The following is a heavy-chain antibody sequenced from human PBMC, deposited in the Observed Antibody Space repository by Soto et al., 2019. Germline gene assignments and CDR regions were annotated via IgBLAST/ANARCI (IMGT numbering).Heavy chain of an antibody. CDR1: GGSFSGYY. J-gene: IGHJ3*02. CDR2: INHSGST. CDR3: AKALYNYDSSGYSGDHAFDI. D-gene: IGHD3-22*01. Sequence: NPSETLSLTCAVYGGSFSGYYWNWIRQPPGKGLEWIGEINHSGSTNYNPSLKSRVTISVDTSKNQFSLKLSSVTAADTAVYYCAKALYNYDSSGYSGDHAFDIWGQGTMVTVSS. V-gene: IGHV4-34*01.